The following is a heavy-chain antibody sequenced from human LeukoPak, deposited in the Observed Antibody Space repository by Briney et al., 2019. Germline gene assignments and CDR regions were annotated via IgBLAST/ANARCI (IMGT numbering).Heavy chain of an antibody. D-gene: IGHD3-9*01. Sequence: SETLSLTCTVSGGSISSYYWSWIRQPPGKGLEWIGYIYYSGSTNYNPSLKSRVTISVDTSKNQFSLKLSSVTAADTAVYYCARDRHLTGLPIDYWGQGTLVTVSS. V-gene: IGHV4-59*12. CDR2: IYYSGST. CDR1: GGSISSYY. J-gene: IGHJ4*02. CDR3: ARDRHLTGLPIDY.